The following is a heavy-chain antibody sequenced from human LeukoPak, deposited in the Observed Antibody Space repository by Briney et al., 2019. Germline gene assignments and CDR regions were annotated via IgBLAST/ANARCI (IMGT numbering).Heavy chain of an antibody. V-gene: IGHV4-30-4*01. J-gene: IGHJ4*02. Sequence: SETLSLTCTVSGGSISSGYYYWSWIRQPPGKGLEYIEYIYYGGTYYNPSLKSRVTISVDTSKNQFSLKLSSVTAADTAVYYCARGTWSSSIDYWGQGTLVTVSS. CDR3: ARGTWSSSIDY. CDR2: IYYGGT. CDR1: GGSISSGYYY. D-gene: IGHD6-6*01.